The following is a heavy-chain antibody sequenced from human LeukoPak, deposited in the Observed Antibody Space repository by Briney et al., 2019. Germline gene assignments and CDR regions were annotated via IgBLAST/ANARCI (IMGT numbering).Heavy chain of an antibody. CDR3: ARDRYSSSSGGWFDP. CDR1: GYSISSGYY. D-gene: IGHD6-6*01. J-gene: IGHJ5*02. CDR2: IYHSGST. V-gene: IGHV4-38-2*02. Sequence: SETLSLTCTVSGYSISSGYYWGWIRQPPGKGLEWIGSIYHSGSTNYNPSLKSRVTISVDTSKNQFSLKLSSVTAADTAVYYCARDRYSSSSGGWFDPWGQGTLVTVSS.